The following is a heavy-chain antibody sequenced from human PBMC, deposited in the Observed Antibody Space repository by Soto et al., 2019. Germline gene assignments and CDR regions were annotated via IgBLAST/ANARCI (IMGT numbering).Heavy chain of an antibody. CDR2: IKSKTDGGTT. CDR3: TTMTTHHSYYYYYYMDV. CDR1: GFTFSNAW. J-gene: IGHJ6*03. Sequence: LRLSCAASGFTFSNAWMSWVRQAPGKGLEWVGRIKSKTDGGTTDYAAPVKGRFTISRDDSKNTLYLQMNSLKTEDTAVYYCTTMTTHHSYYYYYYMDVWGKGTTVTVSS. D-gene: IGHD4-17*01. V-gene: IGHV3-15*01.